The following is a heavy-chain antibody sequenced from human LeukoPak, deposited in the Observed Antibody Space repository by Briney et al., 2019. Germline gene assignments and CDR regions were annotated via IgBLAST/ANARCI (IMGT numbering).Heavy chain of an antibody. J-gene: IGHJ4*02. V-gene: IGHV4-4*07. CDR2: IQTSGST. CDR1: GGSISSYY. Sequence: QASETLSLTCTVSGGSISSYYWSWIRQPAGKGLEWIGRIQTSGSTDYNPSLKSRVTMSVDTSKNQFSLRLSSVTAADTAVYYCARKSDYFDYWGQGTLVTVSS. CDR3: ARKSDYFDY.